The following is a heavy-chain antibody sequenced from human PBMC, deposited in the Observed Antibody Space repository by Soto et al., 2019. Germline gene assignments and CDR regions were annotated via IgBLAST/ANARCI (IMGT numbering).Heavy chain of an antibody. D-gene: IGHD3-3*01. V-gene: IGHV1-8*01. J-gene: IGHJ6*02. CDR3: ARERKFDFWRKGLDA. Sequence: QAQLVQSGAEVKKPGASVKVSCKASGYTFTSYDINWVRQAPGQGLEWLGWMDPNSGSTGHAQNFQGRVTMTRNISINTAHMELSSLRSEDTAVYYCARERKFDFWRKGLDAWGQGTTVTVSS. CDR1: GYTFTSYD. CDR2: MDPNSGST.